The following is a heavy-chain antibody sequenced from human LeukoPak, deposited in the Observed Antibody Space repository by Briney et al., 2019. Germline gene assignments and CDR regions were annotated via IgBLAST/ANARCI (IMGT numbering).Heavy chain of an antibody. CDR1: GFTFSTYT. D-gene: IGHD5-24*01. J-gene: IGHJ4*02. CDR3: AREAIRDGYNVDY. CDR2: ISSSSSTI. Sequence: GGSLRLSCAASGFTFSTYTMNWVRQAPGKGLEWVSYISSSSSTIYYADSVKGRFTISRDNAKNSLYLQMNSLRAEDTAVYYCAREAIRDGYNVDYWGQGTLVTVYS. V-gene: IGHV3-48*04.